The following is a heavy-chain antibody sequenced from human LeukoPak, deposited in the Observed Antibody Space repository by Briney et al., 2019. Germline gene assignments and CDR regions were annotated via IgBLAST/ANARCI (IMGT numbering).Heavy chain of an antibody. V-gene: IGHV3-30*02. CDR2: IRYDGSNK. CDR1: GFTFSSYG. Sequence: GGSLRLSCAASGFTFSSYGMHWVRQAPGKGLEWVAFIRYDGSNKYYADSVKGRFTISRDNSKNTLYLQMNSLRAEDTAVYYCAKDTYSYGYVPFDYWGQGTLVTVSS. J-gene: IGHJ4*02. D-gene: IGHD5-18*01. CDR3: AKDTYSYGYVPFDY.